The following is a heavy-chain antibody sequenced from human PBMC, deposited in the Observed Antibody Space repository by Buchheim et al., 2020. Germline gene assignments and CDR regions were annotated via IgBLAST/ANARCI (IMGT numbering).Heavy chain of an antibody. J-gene: IGHJ4*02. V-gene: IGHV4-34*01. CDR2: INHSGST. CDR1: GGSFSGYY. CDR3: ARGYYDFWSGYPEYYFDY. D-gene: IGHD3-3*01. Sequence: QVQLQQWGAGLLKPSETLSLTCAVYGGSFSGYYWSWIRQPPGKGLEWIGEINHSGSTNYNPSLKSRVTISVDTSKNQFSLKLSSVTAADTAVYYCARGYYDFWSGYPEYYFDYWDQGTL.